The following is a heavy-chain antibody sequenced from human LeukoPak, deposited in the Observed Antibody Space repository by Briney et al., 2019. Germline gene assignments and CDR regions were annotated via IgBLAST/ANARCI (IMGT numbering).Heavy chain of an antibody. D-gene: IGHD3-10*01. CDR2: ISYDGSNK. V-gene: IGHV3-30*04. J-gene: IGHJ6*04. Sequence: GGSLRLSCAASGFTFSSYAMHWVRQAPGKGLEWVAVISYDGSNKYYADSVKGRFTISRDNSKNTLYPQMNSLRAEDTAVYYCARGFRGLAYYYYGMDVWGKGTTVTVSS. CDR3: ARGFRGLAYYYYGMDV. CDR1: GFTFSSYA.